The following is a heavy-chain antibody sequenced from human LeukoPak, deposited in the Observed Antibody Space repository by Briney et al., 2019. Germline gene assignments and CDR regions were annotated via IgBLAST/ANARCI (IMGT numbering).Heavy chain of an antibody. CDR1: GYTFTSYG. CDR3: ARDCSSTSCHYYYGMDV. Sequence: GASVTVSCKASGYTFTSYGISWVRQAPGQGLEWMGWISAYSGNTNYAQKLQGRVTMTTDTSTSTAYMELRSLRSDDTAVYYCARDCSSTSCHYYYGMDVWGQGTTVTVSS. J-gene: IGHJ6*02. D-gene: IGHD2-2*01. CDR2: ISAYSGNT. V-gene: IGHV1-18*01.